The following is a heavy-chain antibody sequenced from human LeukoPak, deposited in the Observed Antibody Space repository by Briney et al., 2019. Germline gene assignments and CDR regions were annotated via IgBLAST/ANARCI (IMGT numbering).Heavy chain of an antibody. D-gene: IGHD3-3*01. CDR1: GGTFSSYA. CDR2: IIPIFGTA. J-gene: IGHJ6*02. CDR3: AISIFGVVRGVWRSSLGAYYYGMDV. Sequence: WASVNVSCKASGGTFSSYAISWVRQAPGQGLEWMGGIIPIFGTANYAQKFQGRVTITADESTSTAYMELSSLRSEDTAVYYCAISIFGVVRGVWRSSLGAYYYGMDVWGQGTTVTVSS. V-gene: IGHV1-69*13.